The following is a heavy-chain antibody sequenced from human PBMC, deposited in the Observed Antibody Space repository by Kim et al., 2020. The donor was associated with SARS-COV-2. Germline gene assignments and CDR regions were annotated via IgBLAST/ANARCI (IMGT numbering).Heavy chain of an antibody. CDR1: GFTFSSSW. J-gene: IGHJ5*02. Sequence: GGSLRLSCAASGFTFSSSWMSWVRQAPGKGLEWVANIKNDGSQRYYVDSVKGRFTISRDNAKDSLNLQMSSLRAEDTAVYYCATASRSVSGSWGLGTLVT. CDR2: IKNDGSQR. D-gene: IGHD3-10*01. V-gene: IGHV3-7*01. CDR3: ATASRSVSGS.